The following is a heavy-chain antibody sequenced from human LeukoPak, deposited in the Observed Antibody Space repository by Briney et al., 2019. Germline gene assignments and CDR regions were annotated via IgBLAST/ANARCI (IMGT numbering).Heavy chain of an antibody. CDR3: ARVLGGVTMVRGPYPMVDY. D-gene: IGHD3-10*01. CDR1: GYSISSGYY. Sequence: NPSETLSLTCAVSGYSISSGYYWGWIRQPPGKGLEWIGSIYHSGSTYYNPSLKSRVTISVDTSKNQFPLKLSSVTAADTAVYYCARVLGGVTMVRGPYPMVDYWGQGTLVTVSS. V-gene: IGHV4-38-2*01. CDR2: IYHSGST. J-gene: IGHJ4*02.